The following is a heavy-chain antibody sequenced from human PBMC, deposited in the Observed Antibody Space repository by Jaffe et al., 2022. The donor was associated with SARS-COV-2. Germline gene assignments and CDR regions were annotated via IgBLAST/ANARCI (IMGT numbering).Heavy chain of an antibody. CDR3: AKAPIGGSVDF. Sequence: EVQLVESGGGLVQPGGSLRLSCTTSGFTVSSNHMNWVRQAPGKGLEWVSIIYSGGSTHYPDSVKGRFTISRDNSKNTVYLQMNSLRVEDTAVYYCAKAPIGGSVDFWGQGTLVTVSS. D-gene: IGHD3-16*01. CDR2: IYSGGST. V-gene: IGHV3-66*02. CDR1: GFTVSSNH. J-gene: IGHJ4*02.